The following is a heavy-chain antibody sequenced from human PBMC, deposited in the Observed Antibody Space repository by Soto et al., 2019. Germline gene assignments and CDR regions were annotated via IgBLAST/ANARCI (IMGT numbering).Heavy chain of an antibody. Sequence: GASVKVSCKASGGTFSSYAISWVRQAPGQGLEWMGGIIPIFGTANYAQKFQGRVTITADESTSTAYMELSSLRSEDTAVYYCARADYDLWSDYYYYGMDVWGQATTVTVSS. V-gene: IGHV1-69*13. CDR2: IIPIFGTA. D-gene: IGHD3-3*01. CDR3: ARADYDLWSDYYYYGMDV. J-gene: IGHJ6*02. CDR1: GGTFSSYA.